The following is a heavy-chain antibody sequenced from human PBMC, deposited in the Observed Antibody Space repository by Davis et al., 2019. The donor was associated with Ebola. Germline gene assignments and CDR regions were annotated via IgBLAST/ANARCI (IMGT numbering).Heavy chain of an antibody. Sequence: GESLKISCAASGFIVSSNYMSWVRQAPGKGLEWVSIIYSGDWTIYADSVKGRFTISRDNSKNTLYLQMNSLRGEDAAVYYCARDNYGMDVWGQGTTVTVSS. CDR3: ARDNYGMDV. V-gene: IGHV3-66*02. CDR1: GFIVSSNY. J-gene: IGHJ6*02. CDR2: IYSGDWT.